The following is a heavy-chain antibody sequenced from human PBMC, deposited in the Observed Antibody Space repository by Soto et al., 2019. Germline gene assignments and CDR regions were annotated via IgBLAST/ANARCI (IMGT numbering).Heavy chain of an antibody. CDR2: ISAYNGNT. D-gene: IGHD1-26*01. CDR1: GYTFTSYG. CDR3: ARDRRIVGAYYGMDV. J-gene: IGHJ6*02. Sequence: ASVKVSCKASGYTFTSYGISWVRQAPGQGLEWMGWISAYNGNTNYAQKLQGRVTMTTDTSTSTAYMELRSLRSDDTAVYYCARDRRIVGAYYGMDVWGQGTTVTVSS. V-gene: IGHV1-18*04.